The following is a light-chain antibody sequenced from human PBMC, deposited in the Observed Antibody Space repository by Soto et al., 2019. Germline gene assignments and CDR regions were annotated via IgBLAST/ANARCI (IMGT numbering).Light chain of an antibody. CDR2: DVS. Sequence: QSALTQPASVSGSPGQSITISCTGTSSDIGGYNYVSWYQQHPGKAPKLMIYDVSHRPSGVSNRFSGSKSGNTASLPISGLQAEDEADYYCSSYRSSSTLGVFGTGTKVTVL. CDR3: SSYRSSSTLGV. J-gene: IGLJ1*01. V-gene: IGLV2-14*01. CDR1: SSDIGGYNY.